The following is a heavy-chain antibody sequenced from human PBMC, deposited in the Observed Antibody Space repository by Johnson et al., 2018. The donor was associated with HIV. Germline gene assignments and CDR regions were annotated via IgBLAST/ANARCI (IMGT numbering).Heavy chain of an antibody. D-gene: IGHD6-13*01. Sequence: QVQLVESGGGVVQPGRSLRLSCAASGFTFSSYGMHWVRQAPGKGLEWVAVISYDGSNKYYADSVKGRFTISRDNSKNTLYLQMNSLRAEDTAVYYCAKDMEGASWWPPHDPDDAFDIWGQGTMVTVSS. CDR3: AKDMEGASWWPPHDPDDAFDI. V-gene: IGHV3-30*18. CDR1: GFTFSSYG. CDR2: ISYDGSNK. J-gene: IGHJ3*02.